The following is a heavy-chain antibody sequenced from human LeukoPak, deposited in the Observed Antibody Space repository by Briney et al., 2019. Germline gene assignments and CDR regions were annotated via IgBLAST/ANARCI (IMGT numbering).Heavy chain of an antibody. CDR1: GYTFTNYD. CDR3: ARVYYYDSSGSPNWFDP. V-gene: IGHV1-8*01. J-gene: IGHJ5*02. CDR2: MNPNSGNT. Sequence: GASVQVSCKASGYTFTNYDINWVRQATGQGLEWMGWMNPNSGNTGYAQKFQGRVTMTRNTSIGTAYMELSSLRSEDTAVYYCARVYYYDSSGSPNWFDPWGQGTLVTVSS. D-gene: IGHD3-22*01.